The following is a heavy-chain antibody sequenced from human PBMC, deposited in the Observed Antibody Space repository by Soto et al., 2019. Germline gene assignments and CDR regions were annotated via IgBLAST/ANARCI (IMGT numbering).Heavy chain of an antibody. D-gene: IGHD2-15*01. J-gene: IGHJ6*02. CDR1: GGSISSGDYY. CDR2: IYYSGST. V-gene: IGHV4-30-4*01. Sequence: PSETLSLTCTVSGGSISSGDYYWRWIRQPPGKGLEWIGYIYYSGSTYYNPSLKSRVTISVDTSKNQFSLKLSSVTAADTAVYYCAREVVVVAATSHYYYGMDVWGQGTTVTVSS. CDR3: AREVVVVAATSHYYYGMDV.